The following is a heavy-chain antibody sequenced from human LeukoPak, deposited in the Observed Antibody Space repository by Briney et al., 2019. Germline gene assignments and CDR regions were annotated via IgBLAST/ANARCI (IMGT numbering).Heavy chain of an antibody. V-gene: IGHV3-23*01. CDR1: GFTFSNYA. Sequence: GGSLRLSCAASGFTFSNYAMSWVRQAPGKGLEWVSAITGSGGNTYYADSVKGRFTISRDNSKNTLYLQMNSLRDEDTAVYYCAKWGDFDVLAGYYVPDFWGQGTLVTVSS. CDR2: ITGSGGNT. CDR3: AKWGDFDVLAGYYVPDF. D-gene: IGHD3-9*01. J-gene: IGHJ4*02.